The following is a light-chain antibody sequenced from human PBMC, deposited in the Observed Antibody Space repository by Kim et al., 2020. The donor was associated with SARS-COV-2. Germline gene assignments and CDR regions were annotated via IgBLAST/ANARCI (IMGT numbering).Light chain of an antibody. CDR2: GAS. Sequence: GERATPSCRASQSVNGNFLAWYQQRPGQAPRLLIYGASSRATGIPDRFSGSGSGTDFTLTIDRREPEDFAVYYCQQYDSSSMYTFGQGTKLEI. V-gene: IGKV3-20*01. J-gene: IGKJ2*01. CDR1: QSVNGNF. CDR3: QQYDSSSMYT.